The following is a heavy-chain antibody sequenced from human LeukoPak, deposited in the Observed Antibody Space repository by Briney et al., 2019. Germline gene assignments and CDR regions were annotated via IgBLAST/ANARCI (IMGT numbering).Heavy chain of an antibody. CDR2: ISYDGSNK. J-gene: IGHJ4*02. CDR3: ARDGIAVAGNFMDY. V-gene: IGHV3-30-3*01. D-gene: IGHD6-19*01. CDR1: GFTFSSYA. Sequence: GGSLRLSCAASGFTFSSYAMHWVRQAPGKGLEWVAVISYDGSNKYYADSVKGRFTISRDNSKNTLYLQMNSLRAEDTAVYYCARDGIAVAGNFMDYWGQGTLVTVSS.